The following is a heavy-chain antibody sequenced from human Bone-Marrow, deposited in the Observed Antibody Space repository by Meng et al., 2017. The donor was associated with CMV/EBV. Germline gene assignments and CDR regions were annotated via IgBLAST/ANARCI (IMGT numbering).Heavy chain of an antibody. CDR2: IRYDGSNK. J-gene: IGHJ6*02. Sequence: GESLKISCAASGFTFSSYGMHWVRQAPGKGLEWVAFIRYDGSNKYYADSVKGRFTISRDNSKNTLYLQMNSLRAEDTAVYYCADSNRGLYYYGMDVWGQGTTVTGSS. CDR1: GFTFSSYG. D-gene: IGHD2/OR15-2a*01. V-gene: IGHV3-30*02. CDR3: ADSNRGLYYYGMDV.